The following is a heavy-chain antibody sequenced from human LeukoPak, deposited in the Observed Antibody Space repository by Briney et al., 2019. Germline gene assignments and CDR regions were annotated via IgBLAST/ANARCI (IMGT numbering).Heavy chain of an antibody. V-gene: IGHV4-59*08. J-gene: IGHJ4*02. D-gene: IGHD3-22*01. CDR3: ARALYYSSGYFFFDY. CDR2: VFYSGST. CDR1: GGSISSYY. Sequence: PSETLSLTCIVSGGSISSYYWSWIRQPPGKGLEWIGYVFYSGSTHYNPSLKSRVTISVDPSKNQFSLKLSSVTAADTAVYYCARALYYSSGYFFFDYWGQGILVTVSS.